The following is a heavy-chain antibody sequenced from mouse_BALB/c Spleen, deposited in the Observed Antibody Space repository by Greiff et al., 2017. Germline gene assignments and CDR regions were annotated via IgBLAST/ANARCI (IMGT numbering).Heavy chain of an antibody. J-gene: IGHJ2*01. V-gene: IGHV1S127*01. D-gene: IGHD2-4*01. CDR3: ARRRSIYYDYDY. CDR2: IDPSNSET. CDR1: GYTFTSYW. Sequence: VKLQESGPELVRPGASVKMSCKASGYTFTSYWMHWVKQRPGQGLEWIGMIDPSNSETRLNQKFKDKATLNVDKSSNTAYMQLSSLTSEDSAVCYCARRRSIYYDYDYWGQGTTLTVSS.